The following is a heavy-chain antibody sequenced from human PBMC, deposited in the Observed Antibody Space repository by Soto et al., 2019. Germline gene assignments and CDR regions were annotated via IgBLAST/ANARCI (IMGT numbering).Heavy chain of an antibody. D-gene: IGHD2-2*01. Sequence: ASVKFSCTSSGYTFTGYYMHWVRQAPGQGLEWMGWINPNSGGTNYAQKFQGRVTMTRDTSISTAYMELSRLRSDDTAVYYCARDEWSSTSCYSPAYGGDWGQGSLGTV. V-gene: IGHV1-2*02. CDR1: GYTFTGYY. CDR3: ARDEWSSTSCYSPAYGGD. CDR2: INPNSGGT. J-gene: IGHJ1*01.